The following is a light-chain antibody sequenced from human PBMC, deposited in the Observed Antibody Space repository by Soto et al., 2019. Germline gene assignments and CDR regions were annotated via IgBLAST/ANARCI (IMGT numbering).Light chain of an antibody. Sequence: DIQMTQSPSTLSASVGDRVTITCRASQSISSWLAWYQQKPGKAHKLLIYKASSLESGVPSRFSGSGSGTEFTLTISSRQPDDFATYYCQQYNSYSPWTFGHGTKVEIK. CDR1: QSISSW. CDR2: KAS. J-gene: IGKJ1*01. V-gene: IGKV1-5*03. CDR3: QQYNSYSPWT.